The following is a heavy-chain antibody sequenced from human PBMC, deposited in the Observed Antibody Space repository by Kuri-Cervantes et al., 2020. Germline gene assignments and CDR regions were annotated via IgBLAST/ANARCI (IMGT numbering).Heavy chain of an antibody. J-gene: IGHJ3*02. CDR1: GFTFDDYA. Sequence: SLKISCAASGFTFDDYAMHWVRQAPGKGLEWVSGISWSSGSIGYADSVKGRFTISRDNAKNSLYLQMNSLRAEDTALYYCAKALTGATNAFDIWGQGMMVTVSS. CDR2: ISWSSGSI. D-gene: IGHD1-20*01. V-gene: IGHV3-9*01. CDR3: AKALTGATNAFDI.